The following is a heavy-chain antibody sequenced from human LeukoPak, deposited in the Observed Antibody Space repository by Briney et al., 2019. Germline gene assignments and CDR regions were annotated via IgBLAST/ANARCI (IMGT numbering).Heavy chain of an antibody. CDR1: GGSFSDYS. CDR2: IYTSGST. V-gene: IGHV4-59*10. D-gene: IGHD3-22*01. J-gene: IGHJ4*02. Sequence: PSETLSLTCAVYGGSFSDYSWSWIRQPAGKGLEWIGRIYTSGSTNYNPSLKSRVTISVDTSKNQFSLKLSSVTAADTAVYYCARRSAMIVVVITGGAFDYWGQGTLVTVSS. CDR3: ARRSAMIVVVITGGAFDY.